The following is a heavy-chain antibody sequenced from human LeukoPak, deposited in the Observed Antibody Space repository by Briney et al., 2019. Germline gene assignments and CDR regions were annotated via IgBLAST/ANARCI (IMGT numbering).Heavy chain of an antibody. V-gene: IGHV3-74*01. J-gene: IGHJ4*02. CDR1: GFTFSSYA. D-gene: IGHD3-3*01. CDR2: INGDGSAT. Sequence: PGGSLRLSCAASGFTFSSYAMHWVRQAPGKGLVWVSRINGDGSATNYADSVKGRFTISRDDAKNTLYLQMNSLRAEDTAVYYCARGGSQIFYYDFCDYWGQGTLVTVSS. CDR3: ARGGSQIFYYDFCDY.